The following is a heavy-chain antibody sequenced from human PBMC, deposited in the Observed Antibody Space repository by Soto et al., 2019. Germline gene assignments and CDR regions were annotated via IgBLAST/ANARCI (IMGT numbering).Heavy chain of an antibody. D-gene: IGHD3-3*01. V-gene: IGHV4-59*08. CDR2: IYYSASA. Sequence: SETLSLTCTVSGGSISTDYWSWVRQPPGKGLEWIRYIYYSASANYNPSLKSRVTMSVDTSKNQFSLHLRSLTAADTAVYYCAWSGYYYYVDVWGKGTTVTVAS. CDR3: AWSGYYYYVDV. J-gene: IGHJ6*03. CDR1: GGSISTDY.